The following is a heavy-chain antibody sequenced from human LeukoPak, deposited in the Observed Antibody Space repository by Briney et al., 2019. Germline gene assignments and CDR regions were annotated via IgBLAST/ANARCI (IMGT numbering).Heavy chain of an antibody. J-gene: IGHJ6*03. CDR3: ARGVCPSYDFWSGYYTGIAHYYYYMDV. V-gene: IGHV4-34*01. CDR2: INHSGST. Sequence: PSETLSLTCAVYGGSFSGYYWSWIRQPPGKGLEWIGDINHSGSTNYNPSLKSRVTISVDTSKNQFSLKLSSVTAADTAVYYCARGVCPSYDFWSGYYTGIAHYYYYMDVWGKGTTVTVSS. D-gene: IGHD3-3*01. CDR1: GGSFSGYY.